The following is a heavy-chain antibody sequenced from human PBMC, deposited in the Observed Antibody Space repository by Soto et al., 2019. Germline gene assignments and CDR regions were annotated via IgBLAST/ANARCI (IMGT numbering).Heavy chain of an antibody. CDR1: GYSFTSYW. Sequence: PGESLKISCRGSGYSFTSYWIGWVRQMPGKGLEWMGIIYPGDSDTRYSPSFQSQVTISADKSISTAYLQWSSLKASDTAMYYCAIAGVVAATTLDYWGQGTLVTVSS. D-gene: IGHD2-15*01. J-gene: IGHJ4*02. CDR3: AIAGVVAATTLDY. V-gene: IGHV5-51*01. CDR2: IYPGDSDT.